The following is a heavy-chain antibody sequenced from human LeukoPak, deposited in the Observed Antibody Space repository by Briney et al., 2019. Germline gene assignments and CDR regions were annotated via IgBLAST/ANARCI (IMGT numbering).Heavy chain of an antibody. CDR2: IYYSGST. Sequence: PSETLSLTCTVSGGSISSSSYYWGWIRQPPGKGLEWIGSIYYSGSTYYNPSLKSRVTISVDTSKNQFSLKLSSVTAADTAVYYCARDSPKVATMDYFDYWGQGTLVTVSS. V-gene: IGHV4-39*07. CDR3: ARDSPKVATMDYFDY. J-gene: IGHJ4*02. CDR1: GGSISSSSYY. D-gene: IGHD5-12*01.